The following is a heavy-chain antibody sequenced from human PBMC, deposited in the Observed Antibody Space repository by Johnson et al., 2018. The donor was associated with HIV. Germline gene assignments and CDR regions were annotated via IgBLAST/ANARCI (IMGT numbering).Heavy chain of an antibody. V-gene: IGHV3-30*02. CDR3: ANSRGYGDAFDI. J-gene: IGHJ3*02. D-gene: IGHD5-18*01. Sequence: GRFTISRDNSKNTLYLQMNSLRAEDTAVYYCANSRGYGDAFDIWGQGTMVTVSS.